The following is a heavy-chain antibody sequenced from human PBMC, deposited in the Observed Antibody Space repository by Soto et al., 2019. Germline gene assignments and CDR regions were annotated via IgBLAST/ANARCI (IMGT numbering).Heavy chain of an antibody. CDR3: AAWLGYCTNGLCPRAFYYCNGMDV. CDR2: VVVGSGDT. J-gene: IGHJ6*02. CDR1: GITFSTSA. D-gene: IGHD2-8*01. V-gene: IGHV1-58*01. Sequence: ASVKASCKASGITFSTSALKWVRKARCHRLEWIGWVVVGSGDTNYAQNFQQRVTITRVMPTSTAYMELSSLRSEDTAVYYCAAWLGYCTNGLCPRAFYYCNGMDVSGQGTLVTVSS.